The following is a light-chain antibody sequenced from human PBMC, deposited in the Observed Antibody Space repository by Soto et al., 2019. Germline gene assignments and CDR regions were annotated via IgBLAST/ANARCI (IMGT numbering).Light chain of an antibody. CDR2: EVS. V-gene: IGLV2-14*01. CDR3: LSYTSSNTWV. CDR1: TSDVGGYNF. Sequence: QSVLTQPASVSGSPGQSITISCTGTTSDVGGYNFVSWYQQHPGKAPKLMIYEVSHRPSGVSHRFSGSKSGNTASLTISGLQAEDEADYYCLSYTSSNTWVFGGGTKLTVL. J-gene: IGLJ3*02.